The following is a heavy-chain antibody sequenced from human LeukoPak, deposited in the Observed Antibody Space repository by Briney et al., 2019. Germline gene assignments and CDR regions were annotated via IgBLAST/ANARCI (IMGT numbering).Heavy chain of an antibody. J-gene: IGHJ4*02. D-gene: IGHD3-3*01. CDR1: GFSFSSYA. CDR2: IKQDGSEK. V-gene: IGHV3-7*01. CDR3: ARVKSGYLAFDN. Sequence: PGGSLRLSCEASGFSFSSYAMSWVRQAPGKGLEWVANIKQDGSEKYYVDSVKGRFTISRDNAKNSLYLQMNSLRAEDTAVYYCARVKSGYLAFDNWGQGTLVTVSS.